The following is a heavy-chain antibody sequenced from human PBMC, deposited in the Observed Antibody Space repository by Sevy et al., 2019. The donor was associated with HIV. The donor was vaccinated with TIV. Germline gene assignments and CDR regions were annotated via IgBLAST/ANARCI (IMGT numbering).Heavy chain of an antibody. D-gene: IGHD3-3*01. V-gene: IGHV4-34*01. CDR1: GGSFSGYY. J-gene: IGHJ6*02. CDR3: ARSGRITIFGVVKNVDV. CDR2: INHSGST. Sequence: SETLSLTCAVYGGSFSGYYWSWIRQPPGKGLEWIGEINHSGSTNYNPSLKSRVTISVDTSKNQFSLKLGSVTAADTAVYYCARSGRITIFGVVKNVDVWGQGTTVTVSS.